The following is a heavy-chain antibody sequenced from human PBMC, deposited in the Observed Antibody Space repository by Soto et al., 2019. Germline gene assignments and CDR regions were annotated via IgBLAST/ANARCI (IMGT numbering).Heavy chain of an antibody. CDR1: GGSFISNNFY. V-gene: IGHV4-31*03. J-gene: IGHJ6*02. CDR3: VKDPGPPRNYFYGMAV. D-gene: IGHD7-27*01. Sequence: ILSLTCTVSGGSFISNNFYWSWIRQFPGKGLEWIGYIYHTGTTYYSPSFESRVTISLDTSNNQFSLRLASVTAADTATYYCVKDPGPPRNYFYGMAVWGQGITVTVSS. CDR2: IYHTGTT.